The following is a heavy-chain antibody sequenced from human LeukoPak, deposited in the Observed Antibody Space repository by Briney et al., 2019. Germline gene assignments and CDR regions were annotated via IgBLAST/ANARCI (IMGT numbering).Heavy chain of an antibody. D-gene: IGHD2-2*01. J-gene: IGHJ6*02. CDR1: GFTFSSYA. CDR3: ARGPVPDASPYYYYGMDV. CDR2: ISYDGSSK. V-gene: IGHV3-30-3*01. Sequence: GRSLRLSCAASGFTFSSYAMHWVRQAPGKGREGVAVISYDGSSKYYADSVKGRFTISRDNSKNTLYLQMNSLRAEDTAVYYCARGPVPDASPYYYYGMDVWGQGTTVTVSS.